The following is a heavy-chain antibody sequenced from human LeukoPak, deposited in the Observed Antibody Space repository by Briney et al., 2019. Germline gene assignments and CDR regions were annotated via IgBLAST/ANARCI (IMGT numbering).Heavy chain of an antibody. CDR3: TTDIGYCSSTSCSMGKDV. Sequence: GASVKVSCKAFGYTFTSYDINWVRQATGQGLEWMGWMNPNSGNTGYAQKFQGRVTITRNTSISTAYMELNSLKTEDTAVYYCTTDIGYCSSTSCSMGKDVWGKGTTVTVSS. J-gene: IGHJ6*04. CDR2: MNPNSGNT. CDR1: GYTFTSYD. D-gene: IGHD2-2*01. V-gene: IGHV1-8*03.